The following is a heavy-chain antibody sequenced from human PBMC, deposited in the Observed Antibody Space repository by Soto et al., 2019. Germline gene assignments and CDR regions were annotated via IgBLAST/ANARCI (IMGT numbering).Heavy chain of an antibody. CDR1: GFIFDIYS. CDR2: ISSSSSYI. Sequence: EVQLVESGGGLVKPGGSLRLSCAASGFIFDIYSMTWVRQAPGKGLEWVSSISSSSSYIYYADSVKGRFTISRDNAENSLYLRMSSLRAADTAVYYCARDGGAASDIRDYYHGIDVGGQGTTVTVCS. J-gene: IGHJ6*02. D-gene: IGHD3-16*01. CDR3: ARDGGAASDIRDYYHGIDV. V-gene: IGHV3-21*01.